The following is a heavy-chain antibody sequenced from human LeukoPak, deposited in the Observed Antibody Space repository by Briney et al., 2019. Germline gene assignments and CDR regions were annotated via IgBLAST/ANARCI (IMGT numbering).Heavy chain of an antibody. D-gene: IGHD3-22*01. J-gene: IGHJ4*02. CDR2: IYHSGST. V-gene: IGHV4-38-2*02. Sequence: SETLSLTCAVSGYSISSCYYWGWLRQPPGKGLEWIDSIYHSGSTYYNPSLKSRVTISVDTSKNQFSLKLSSVTAADTAVYYCARDRPHYYDSSGYYHFFDYWGQGTLVTVSS. CDR1: GYSISSCYY. CDR3: ARDRPHYYDSSGYYHFFDY.